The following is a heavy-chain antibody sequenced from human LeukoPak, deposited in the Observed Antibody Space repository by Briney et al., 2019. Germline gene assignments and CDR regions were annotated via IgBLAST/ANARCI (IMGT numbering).Heavy chain of an antibody. Sequence: SETLSLTCAVYGGSFSGYYWSWIRQPPGKGLEWIGEINHSGSTNYNPSLKSRVTISVDTSKNQFSLKLSSVTAADTAVYYCARHAKMRYYGSGSYSTGYYYMDVWGKGTTVTVSS. CDR3: ARHAKMRYYGSGSYSTGYYYMDV. J-gene: IGHJ6*03. CDR2: INHSGST. CDR1: GGSFSGYY. D-gene: IGHD3-10*01. V-gene: IGHV4-34*01.